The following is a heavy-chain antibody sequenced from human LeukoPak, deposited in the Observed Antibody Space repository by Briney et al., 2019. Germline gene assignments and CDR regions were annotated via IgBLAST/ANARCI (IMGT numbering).Heavy chain of an antibody. D-gene: IGHD4-23*01. CDR3: AKDYGGYMDV. CDR2: IWYDGSNK. J-gene: IGHJ6*03. CDR1: GFTFSSYG. V-gene: IGHV3-33*06. Sequence: GGSLRLSCAASGFTFSSYGMHWVLQAPGKGLEWVAVIWYDGSNKYYADSVKGRFTISRDNSKNTLYLQMNGLRAEDTAVYYCAKDYGGYMDVWGKGTTVTVSS.